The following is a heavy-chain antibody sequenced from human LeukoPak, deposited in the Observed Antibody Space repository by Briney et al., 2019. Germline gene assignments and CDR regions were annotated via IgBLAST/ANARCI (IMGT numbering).Heavy chain of an antibody. D-gene: IGHD6-6*01. CDR3: ANQKDSSSFVDY. CDR1: GDSIRNGNHY. V-gene: IGHV4-30-4*01. CDR2: IYYSGGT. Sequence: SETLSLTCTVSGDSIRNGNHYWTWIRQSPGKGLEWIGFIYYSGGTYYNPSLESRVSISVDTSKNQFSLKLTSVTAADTAVYYCANQKDSSSFVDYWGQGTLVTVSS. J-gene: IGHJ4*02.